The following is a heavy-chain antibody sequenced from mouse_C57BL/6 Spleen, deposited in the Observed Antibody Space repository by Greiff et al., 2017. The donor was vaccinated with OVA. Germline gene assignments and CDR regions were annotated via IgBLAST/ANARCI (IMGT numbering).Heavy chain of an antibody. CDR1: GFTFSDYG. Sequence: EVNVVESGGGLVKPGGSLKLSCAASGFTFSDYGMHWVRQAPEKGLEWVAYLSSGSSTIYYADTVKGRFTISRDNAKNTLCLQMTSLRSEDTAMYYCASSWDGDYFDYWGQGTTLTVSS. D-gene: IGHD4-1*01. V-gene: IGHV5-17*01. CDR2: LSSGSSTI. CDR3: ASSWDGDYFDY. J-gene: IGHJ2*01.